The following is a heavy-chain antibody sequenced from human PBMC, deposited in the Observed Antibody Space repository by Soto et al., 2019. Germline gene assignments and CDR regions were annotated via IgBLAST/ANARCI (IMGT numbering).Heavy chain of an antibody. V-gene: IGHV1-46*01. D-gene: IGHD2-21*01. CDR1: GYTLTRSY. CDR3: ARDRSIWRWSSFDH. CDR2: INPSGGTT. J-gene: IGHJ4*02. Sequence: ASVKVSCKASGYTLTRSYMHWLRQAPGQGLEWMGIINPSGGTTTYAQKFQGRVTMTRDTSTSTVYMELSDLRSEDTAVYFCARDRSIWRWSSFDHGAQGTLVLVSS.